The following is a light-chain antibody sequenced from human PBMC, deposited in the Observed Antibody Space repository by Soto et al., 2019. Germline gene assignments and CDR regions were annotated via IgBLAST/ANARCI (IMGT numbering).Light chain of an antibody. J-gene: IGKJ5*01. Sequence: EIVLTQSPGTLSLSPGERATLSCRASQSVSSSYLAWYQQKPGQAPRLLIYGASSSATGIPDRFSGSGSGTDFTLTISRLEPEDFAVYYCQQYGSAPPITCGQGTRLEIK. CDR2: GAS. CDR3: QQYGSAPPIT. CDR1: QSVSSSY. V-gene: IGKV3-20*01.